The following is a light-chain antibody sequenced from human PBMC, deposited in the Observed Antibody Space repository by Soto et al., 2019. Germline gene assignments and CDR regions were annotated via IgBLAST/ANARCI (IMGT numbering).Light chain of an antibody. V-gene: IGKV3-11*01. CDR2: DAS. J-gene: IGKJ2*01. CDR1: RSINNY. Sequence: EIVLTQSPATLSLSPGERATLSCRASRSINNYLAWYQQRPGQAPRLLFYDASNRATGIPARFNGSGSGTVFTLTITALEPDDFAVYYCQQRSNWPPGITFGQGTKLEIK. CDR3: QQRSNWPPGIT.